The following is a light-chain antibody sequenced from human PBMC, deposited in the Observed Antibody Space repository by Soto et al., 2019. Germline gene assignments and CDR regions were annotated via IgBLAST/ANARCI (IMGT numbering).Light chain of an antibody. CDR2: ASS. V-gene: IGKV1-9*01. CDR1: QGISSS. J-gene: IGKJ1*01. Sequence: IQLTQSPSSLSASVGDRVTITCRAGQGISSSLAWYQQKPGKAPNLLISASSTLQTGVSSRFSGSRSGSDFALTISILQTEDFATYYCQQIDDYPRTFGHGTKVEIK. CDR3: QQIDDYPRT.